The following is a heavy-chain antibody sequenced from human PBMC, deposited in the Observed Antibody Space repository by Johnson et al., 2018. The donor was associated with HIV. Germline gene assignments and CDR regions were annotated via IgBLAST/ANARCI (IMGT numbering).Heavy chain of an antibody. V-gene: IGHV3-23*04. D-gene: IGHD6-13*01. CDR3: ARETRSAAAGHGAFDV. CDR1: GFTFSSYA. Sequence: VQLVESGGGLVQPGGSLRLSCAASGFTFSSYAMSWVRQAPGKGLEWVSAISGSGGSTYYADSVQGRFTISRDNSKNTLYLQMNSLRAEDTAVYYCARETRSAAAGHGAFDVWGQGTMVTVSS. J-gene: IGHJ3*01. CDR2: ISGSGGST.